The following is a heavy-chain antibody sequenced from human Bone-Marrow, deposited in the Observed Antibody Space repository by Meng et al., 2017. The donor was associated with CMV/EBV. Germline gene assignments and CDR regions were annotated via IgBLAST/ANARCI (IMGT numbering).Heavy chain of an antibody. D-gene: IGHD6-13*01. CDR3: AAPGPGIAAAGTRFDP. J-gene: IGHJ5*02. CDR2: IRYDGSNK. V-gene: IGHV3-30*02. Sequence: GGTLRLSCAASGFTFSSYGMHWVRQAPGKGLEWVAFIRYDGSNKYYADSVKGRFTISRDNSKNTLYLQMNSLRAEDTAVYYCAAPGPGIAAAGTRFDPWGRGTLVTVSS. CDR1: GFTFSSYG.